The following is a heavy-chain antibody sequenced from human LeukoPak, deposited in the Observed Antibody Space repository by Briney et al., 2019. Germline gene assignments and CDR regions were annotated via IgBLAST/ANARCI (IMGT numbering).Heavy chain of an antibody. CDR3: AKDYPDFDY. Sequence: PGGSLRLSCAASGFTFRTYAMTWVRQTPGRGLEWVSGISATGGTTYYADSAKGRFTISRDNSKNTLYLQMSSLRAEDTAVYYCAKDYPDFDYWGQGTLVTVSS. CDR2: ISATGGTT. J-gene: IGHJ4*02. V-gene: IGHV3-23*01. CDR1: GFTFRTYA.